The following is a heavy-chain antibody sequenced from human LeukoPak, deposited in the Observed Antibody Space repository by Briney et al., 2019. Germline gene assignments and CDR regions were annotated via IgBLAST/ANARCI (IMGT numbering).Heavy chain of an antibody. CDR1: GGSISDYY. V-gene: IGHV4-59*01. J-gene: IGHJ4*02. CDR2: IYYSGST. CDR3: ARGKSGSYFDY. D-gene: IGHD1-26*01. Sequence: SETLSLTCTVSGGSISDYYWNWIRQPPGKGLEWIGYIYYSGSTNYNPSLKSRVTISVNTSKNQFSLKLSSVTAADTAVYYCARGKSGSYFDYWGQGTLVTVSS.